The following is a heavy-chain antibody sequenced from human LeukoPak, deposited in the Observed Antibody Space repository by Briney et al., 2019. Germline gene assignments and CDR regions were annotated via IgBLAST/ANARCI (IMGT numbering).Heavy chain of an antibody. CDR3: ARDREGSRDAFDI. CDR2: IKQDGSAR. Sequence: PGRSLRLSSAASAFTFSRNWMSWVRQAQGKGLELVANIKQDGSARFYGDSVKGRFTVSRDNAKNSLYIQMNSLRAEDTAVYYCARDREGSRDAFDIWGQGTMVTVSS. D-gene: IGHD1-26*01. CDR1: AFTFSRNW. J-gene: IGHJ3*02. V-gene: IGHV3-7*01.